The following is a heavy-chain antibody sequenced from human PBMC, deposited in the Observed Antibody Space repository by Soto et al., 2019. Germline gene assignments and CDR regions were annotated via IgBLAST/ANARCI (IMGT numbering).Heavy chain of an antibody. D-gene: IGHD6-6*01. CDR2: ISGSGGST. V-gene: IGHV3-23*01. J-gene: IGHJ6*02. CDR1: GFTFNDYA. Sequence: GGSLRLSCAASGFTFNDYAMSWVRQAPGKGLEWVSAISGSGGSTYYADSVKGRFTISRDNSKNTLYLQMNSLRAEDTAVYYCARQLAQLYYYYYGMDVWGQGTTVTVSS. CDR3: ARQLAQLYYYYYGMDV.